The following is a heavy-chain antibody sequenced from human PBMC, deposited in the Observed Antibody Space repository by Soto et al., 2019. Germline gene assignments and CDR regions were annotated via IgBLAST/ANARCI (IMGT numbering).Heavy chain of an antibody. J-gene: IGHJ5*01. V-gene: IGHV1-69*17. CDR2: IIPVFGLV. CDR3: VRDQKYFRVNGNWFDS. D-gene: IGHD2-2*01. Sequence: QVHLLLQSGAEVKKPGSSVKVSCKASGGTPSNSAISWVRQAPGQGLEWMGGIIPVFGLVKYAQNFQGRVTMTLDTSTGVSYMALRSLRSDDTAIYYCVRDQKYFRVNGNWFDSWGQGTLVSVSS. CDR1: GGTPSNSA.